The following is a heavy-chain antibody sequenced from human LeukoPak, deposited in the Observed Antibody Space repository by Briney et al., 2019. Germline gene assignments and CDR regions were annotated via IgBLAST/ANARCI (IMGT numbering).Heavy chain of an antibody. CDR2: IIPIFGTA. V-gene: IGHV1-69*05. CDR3: ATDSHYCSGGSCYDFDY. CDR1: GGTFSSYA. D-gene: IGHD2-15*01. J-gene: IGHJ4*02. Sequence: SVKVSCKASGGTFSSYAISWVRQAPGQGLEWMGGIIPIFGTANYAQKFQGRVTITTDESTSTAYMELSSLRSEDTAVYYCATDSHYCSGGSCYDFDYWGQGTLVTVSS.